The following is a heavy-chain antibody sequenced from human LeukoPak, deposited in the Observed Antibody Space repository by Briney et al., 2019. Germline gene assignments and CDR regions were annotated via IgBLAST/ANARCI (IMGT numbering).Heavy chain of an antibody. CDR1: GFTFSNYW. Sequence: GGSLRLSCAASGFTFSNYWMHWVRQAPGKGLVWVSRVSGDGSRANYADSVKGRFTTSRENAKNTLYLQMNSLRAEDTAMYYCASSFDDFWQWGQGTMVTVSS. D-gene: IGHD3-3*01. J-gene: IGHJ3*01. CDR3: ASSFDDFWQ. CDR2: VSGDGSRA. V-gene: IGHV3-74*01.